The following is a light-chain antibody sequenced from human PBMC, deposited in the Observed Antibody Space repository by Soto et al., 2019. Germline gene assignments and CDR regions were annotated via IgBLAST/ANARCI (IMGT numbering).Light chain of an antibody. CDR3: SSYSSSSTFYV. J-gene: IGLJ1*01. CDR2: QVS. Sequence: QSALTQPASVSGSPGQSITISCTGTSSDIGGFYCVSWYQHHPGKDPKLMIYQVSNRPSGVSNRFSGSKSGNTASLTISGLQAEDEADYFCSSYSSSSTFYVFGAGTKVTVL. V-gene: IGLV2-14*01. CDR1: SSDIGGFYC.